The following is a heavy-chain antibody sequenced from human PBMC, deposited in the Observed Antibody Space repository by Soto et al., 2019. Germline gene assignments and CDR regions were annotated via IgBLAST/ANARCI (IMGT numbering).Heavy chain of an antibody. J-gene: IGHJ4*02. CDR2: ISSSSSYI. CDR3: ARPPNYYDSSGYYGY. Sequence: GGSLRLCCAASGFTFSSYSMNWVRQAPGKGLEWVSSISSSSSYIYYADSVKGRFTISRDNAKNSLYLQMNSLRAEDTAVYYCARPPNYYDSSGYYGYWGQGTLVTVSS. V-gene: IGHV3-21*01. CDR1: GFTFSSYS. D-gene: IGHD3-22*01.